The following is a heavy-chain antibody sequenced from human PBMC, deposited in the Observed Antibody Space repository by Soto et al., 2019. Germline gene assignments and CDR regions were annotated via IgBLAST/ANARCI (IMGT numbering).Heavy chain of an antibody. Sequence: QVQLQESGPGLVKPSQTLSLTCTVSGGSISSGNYYWSWIRQPPGKGLEWIGFISYSGSTYYNASLKSRFTISVDTSKTQCSLNLSFVTAADTAVYYCATMGTPATGLYYFDYWGQGTLVTVSS. CDR2: ISYSGST. CDR1: GGSISSGNYY. J-gene: IGHJ4*02. D-gene: IGHD1-7*01. CDR3: ATMGTPATGLYYFDY. V-gene: IGHV4-30-4*01.